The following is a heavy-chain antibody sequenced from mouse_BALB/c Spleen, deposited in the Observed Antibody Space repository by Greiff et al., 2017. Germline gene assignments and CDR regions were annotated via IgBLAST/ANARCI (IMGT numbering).Heavy chain of an antibody. D-gene: IGHD1-1*01. V-gene: IGHV2-9-2*01. CDR1: GFSLTSYD. J-gene: IGHJ1*01. Sequence: VKLMESGPGLVAPSQSLSITCTVSGFSLTSYDISWIRQPPGKGLEWLGVIWTGGGTNYNSAFMSRLSISKDNSKSQVFLKMNSLQTDDTAIYYCVRDYYGSSWYFDVWGAGTTVTVSS. CDR3: VRDYYGSSWYFDV. CDR2: IWTGGGT.